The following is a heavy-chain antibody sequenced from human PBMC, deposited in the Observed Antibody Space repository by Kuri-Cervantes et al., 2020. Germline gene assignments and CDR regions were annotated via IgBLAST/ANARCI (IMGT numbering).Heavy chain of an antibody. CDR2: IKQDGSEK. Sequence: GGSLRLSCVASGFTFSNFWMSWVRQAPGKGLEWVANIKQDGSEKRYVDSVKGRFTISRDNAQNSLFLQVNSLRADDTAVYYCTTYYSSSGPNDYWGQGTLVTVSS. D-gene: IGHD6-6*01. CDR1: GFTFSNFW. J-gene: IGHJ4*02. V-gene: IGHV3-7*01. CDR3: TTYYSSSGPNDY.